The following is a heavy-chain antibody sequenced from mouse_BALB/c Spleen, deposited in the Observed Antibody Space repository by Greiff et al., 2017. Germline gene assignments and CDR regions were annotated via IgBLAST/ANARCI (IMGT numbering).Heavy chain of an antibody. CDR1: GFTFSSYA. D-gene: IGHD4-1*01. Sequence: EVKLVESGGGLVKPGGSLKLSCAASGFTFSSYAMSWVRQTPEKRLEWVATISSGGSYTYYPDSVKGRFTISRDNAKNTLYLQMSSLRSEDTAMYYCARQANWDNYAMDYWGQGTSVTVSS. J-gene: IGHJ4*01. V-gene: IGHV5-9-3*01. CDR3: ARQANWDNYAMDY. CDR2: ISSGGSYT.